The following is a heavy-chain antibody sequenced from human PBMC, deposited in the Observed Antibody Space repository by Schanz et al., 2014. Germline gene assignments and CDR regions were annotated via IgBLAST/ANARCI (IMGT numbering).Heavy chain of an antibody. CDR1: GFTFITYT. V-gene: IGHV3-66*01. Sequence: EVLLVESGGGLVKPGGSLRLSCEASGFTFITYTMNWVRQAPGKGLEWVSVIYSGIGAYYADSVKDRFTVSRDSSKNTVYLQMNRLRAEDTTVYYCAKARRKSKGSGGRCFHDSYYGMDVWGQGTTXTGSS. D-gene: IGHD2-15*01. CDR2: IYSGIGA. J-gene: IGHJ6*02. CDR3: AKARRKSKGSGGRCFHDSYYGMDV.